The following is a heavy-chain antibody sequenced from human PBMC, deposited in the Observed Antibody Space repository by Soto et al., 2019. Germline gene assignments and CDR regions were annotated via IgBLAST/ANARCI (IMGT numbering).Heavy chain of an antibody. J-gene: IGHJ6*02. V-gene: IGHV1-58*01. CDR2: IVVGSGNT. Sequence: VKVSCKASGFTFTSSAVQWVRQARGQRLEWIGWIVVGSGNTNYAQKFQERVTITRDMSTSTAYMELSSLRSEDTAVYYCAAASHSSSWYRYYYGMDVWGQGTTVTVSS. D-gene: IGHD6-13*01. CDR1: GFTFTSSA. CDR3: AAASHSSSWYRYYYGMDV.